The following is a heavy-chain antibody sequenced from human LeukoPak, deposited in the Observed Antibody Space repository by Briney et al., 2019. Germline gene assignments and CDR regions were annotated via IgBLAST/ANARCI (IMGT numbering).Heavy chain of an antibody. J-gene: IGHJ4*02. CDR1: GFTFSSYA. Sequence: GRSLRPSCAASGFTFSSYAMSWVRQPPGKGMEWDSAISGSGGSTYYADSVKGRFTISRDNSKNTLYLQMNSLRAEDTAVYCCAKAYCSSTSCYTWFDYWGQGTLVTVSS. D-gene: IGHD2-2*02. CDR2: ISGSGGST. V-gene: IGHV3-23*01. CDR3: AKAYCSSTSCYTWFDY.